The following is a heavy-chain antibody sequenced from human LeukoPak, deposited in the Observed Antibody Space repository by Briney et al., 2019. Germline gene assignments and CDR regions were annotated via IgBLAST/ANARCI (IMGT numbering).Heavy chain of an antibody. Sequence: PSETLSLTCTVSGGSISSSSYYWGWIRQPPGKGLEWIGSIYYSGSTYYNPSLKSRVTISVDTSKNQFSLKLSSVTAADTAVYYCARGVRFIAAASPASPFYYYYGMDVWGQGTTVTVSS. D-gene: IGHD6-13*01. CDR3: ARGVRFIAAASPASPFYYYYGMDV. J-gene: IGHJ6*02. CDR1: GGSISSSSYY. V-gene: IGHV4-39*07. CDR2: IYYSGST.